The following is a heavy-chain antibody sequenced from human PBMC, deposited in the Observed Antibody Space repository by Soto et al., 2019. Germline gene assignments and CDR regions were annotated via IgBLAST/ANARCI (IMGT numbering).Heavy chain of an antibody. D-gene: IGHD3-9*01. J-gene: IGHJ4*02. CDR3: TQDGGSRDWLTVN. Sequence: VQLLESGGDLVQPGGSLRLSCAASGFTFTSYAMSWIRQAPGKGLEWVSAITGGGDNTYYADSVKGRFTISRDNSKNTLYLQMNSLRDEDTAFFYCTQDGGSRDWLTVNWGQGTLVTVSS. V-gene: IGHV3-23*01. CDR2: ITGGGDNT. CDR1: GFTFTSYA.